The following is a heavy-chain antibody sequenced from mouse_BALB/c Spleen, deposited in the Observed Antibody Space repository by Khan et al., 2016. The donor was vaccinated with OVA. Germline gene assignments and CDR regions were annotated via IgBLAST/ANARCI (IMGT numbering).Heavy chain of an antibody. CDR3: SRSNGNYWFAY. J-gene: IGHJ3*01. D-gene: IGHD2-1*01. V-gene: IGHV9-3-1*01. CDR1: GYTLTDYG. Sequence: QIQLVQSGPELKKPGETVKISCKASGYTLTDYGMNWVKQAPGKGLKWTGWINTYTGEATYADDFKGRFAFSLETSANTAYLQINNLKTEDTATYFCSRSNGNYWFAYWGQGTLVTVSA. CDR2: INTYTGEA.